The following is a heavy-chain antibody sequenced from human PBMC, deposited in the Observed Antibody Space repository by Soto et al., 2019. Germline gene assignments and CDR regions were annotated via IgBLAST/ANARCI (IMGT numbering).Heavy chain of an antibody. CDR3: ARYYDSSGYYSQYYYYGMDV. Sequence: ASVKVSCKASGYTFTSYGISWVRQAPGQGLEGMGWISAYNGNTNYAQKLQGRATMTTDTSTSTAYMELRSLRSDDTAVYYCARYYDSSGYYSQYYYYGMDVWGQGTTVTVSS. D-gene: IGHD3-22*01. V-gene: IGHV1-18*01. J-gene: IGHJ6*02. CDR1: GYTFTSYG. CDR2: ISAYNGNT.